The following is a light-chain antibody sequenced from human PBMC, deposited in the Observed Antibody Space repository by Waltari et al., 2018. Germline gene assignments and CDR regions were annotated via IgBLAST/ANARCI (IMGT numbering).Light chain of an antibody. J-gene: IGKJ1*01. V-gene: IGKV3-11*01. Sequence: ELVLTQSPATLSLSPGERATLSCRASQSVSYSLAWYQQKPGQTPRPLIYSASNRATGIPARFSGSGSGSDFTLTISSLEPEDFAVYYCQQRSSWPRTFGQGTKVEIK. CDR2: SAS. CDR1: QSVSYS. CDR3: QQRSSWPRT.